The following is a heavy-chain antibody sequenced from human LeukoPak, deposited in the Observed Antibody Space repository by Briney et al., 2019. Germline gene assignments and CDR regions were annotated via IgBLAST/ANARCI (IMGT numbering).Heavy chain of an antibody. Sequence: PGGSLRLSCAASGFTFSSYAIHWVRQAPGKGLEWVAVISYDGSKKYYTDSVKGRFTISRDNSKNTLYLQMNSLRAEDTAVYYCAKDGTSYYYYYMDVWGKGTTVTVSS. CDR1: GFTFSSYA. V-gene: IGHV3-30-3*01. CDR2: ISYDGSKK. CDR3: AKDGTSYYYYYMDV. D-gene: IGHD6-13*01. J-gene: IGHJ6*03.